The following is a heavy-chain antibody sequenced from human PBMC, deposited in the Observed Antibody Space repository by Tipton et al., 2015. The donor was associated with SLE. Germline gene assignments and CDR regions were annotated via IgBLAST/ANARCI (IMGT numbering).Heavy chain of an antibody. Sequence: TLSLTCAVSGYSISSGYYWGWIRQPPGKGLEWIGSIYHSGSTYYNPSLKSRVTISVDTSKNQFSLKLSSVTAADTAVYYCASRDSGGWSHDAFDIWGQGTMVTVSS. CDR1: GYSISSGYY. J-gene: IGHJ3*02. CDR3: ASRDSGGWSHDAFDI. D-gene: IGHD6-19*01. CDR2: IYHSGST. V-gene: IGHV4-38-2*01.